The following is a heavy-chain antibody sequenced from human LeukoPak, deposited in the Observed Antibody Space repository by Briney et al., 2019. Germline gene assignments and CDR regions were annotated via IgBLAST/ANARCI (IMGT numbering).Heavy chain of an antibody. V-gene: IGHV3-15*06. CDR2: IRSKVDGGTI. Sequence: PGGSLRLSCAASGFTFGSCTMGWVRQAPGKGLEWVGRIRSKVDGGTIYYAAPVKGRFTISRDDSTNTVFLQMNNLKSEDTAVYYCSDYGDYRWGQGTLVIVSS. CDR1: GFTFGSCT. J-gene: IGHJ5*02. CDR3: SDYGDYR. D-gene: IGHD4-17*01.